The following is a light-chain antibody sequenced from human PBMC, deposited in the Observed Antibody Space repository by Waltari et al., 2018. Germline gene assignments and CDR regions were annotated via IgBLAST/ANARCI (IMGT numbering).Light chain of an antibody. V-gene: IGKV1-17*03. CDR1: QGIGNY. CDR2: GAS. CDR3: LQHKTYPRT. J-gene: IGKJ1*01. Sequence: DIQMTHSQSALSASVGDRVTITCRASQGIGNYLAWFQQKPGKVPKRLIYGASSLQSGVPSRFSGSGSGTEFTLTISSLQPEDFATYYCLQHKTYPRTFGQGTKVEIK.